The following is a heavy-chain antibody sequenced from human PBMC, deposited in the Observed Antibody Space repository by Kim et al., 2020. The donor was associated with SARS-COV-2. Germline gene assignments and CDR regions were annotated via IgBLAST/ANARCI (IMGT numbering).Heavy chain of an antibody. Sequence: SETLSLTCTVSGDSVSSITYYWGWIRQPPGKGLEWIGSIYYSGDTYYNPSLKSRLTISVDTSKNQFSLKLNSVTAADTAVYYCARRTSGYGDTGVYWGQG. CDR1: GDSVSSITYY. CDR3: ARRTSGYGDTGVY. V-gene: IGHV4-39*01. D-gene: IGHD4-17*01. CDR2: IYYSGDT. J-gene: IGHJ4*02.